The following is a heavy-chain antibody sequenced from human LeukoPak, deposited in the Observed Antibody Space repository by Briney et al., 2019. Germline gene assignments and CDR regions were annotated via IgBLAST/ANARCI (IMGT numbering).Heavy chain of an antibody. CDR1: GGSIASGSYY. J-gene: IGHJ4*02. V-gene: IGHV4-39*02. Sequence: SETLSLICSVSGGSIASGSYYWGWVRQSPGKGLDWIGSVHSNGKTYYNPSLNNRLIISADTSTDQFSLRLSPVTAADAAVYFCVRDIGNFEIDYWGQGTLVTVSS. CDR2: VHSNGKT. CDR3: VRDIGNFEIDY. D-gene: IGHD1-7*01.